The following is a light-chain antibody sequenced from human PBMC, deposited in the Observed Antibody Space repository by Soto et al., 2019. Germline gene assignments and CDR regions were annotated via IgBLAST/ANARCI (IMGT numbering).Light chain of an antibody. CDR1: SGHSSYI. Sequence: QPVLTQSSSASASLGSSVKLTCTLSSGHSSYIIAWHQQQPGKAPRYLMKLEGSGSYNKGSGVPDRFSGYSSVADRYLTISNLQFEDEADYYCETWDSNTRVFGGGTTLTVL. J-gene: IGLJ3*02. CDR3: ETWDSNTRV. CDR2: LEGSGSY. V-gene: IGLV4-60*02.